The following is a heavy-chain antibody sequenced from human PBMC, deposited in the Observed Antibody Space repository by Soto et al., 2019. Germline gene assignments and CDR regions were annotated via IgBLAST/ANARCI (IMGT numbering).Heavy chain of an antibody. CDR1: GFIFSDYY. CDR2: ISSSGSTI. D-gene: IGHD1-1*01. J-gene: IGHJ4*02. Sequence: PGGSLRLSCAASGFIFSDYYMSWIRQAPGKGLGWVSYISSSGSTIYYVDSVKGRFTISRDNAENSLSLQINNLRAEDTAVYYCATTNGYFDYWGQGTLVTVSS. CDR3: ATTNGYFDY. V-gene: IGHV3-11*01.